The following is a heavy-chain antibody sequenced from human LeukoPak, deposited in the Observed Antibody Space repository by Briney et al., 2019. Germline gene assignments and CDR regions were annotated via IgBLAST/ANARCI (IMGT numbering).Heavy chain of an antibody. CDR2: IRNSDGMT. J-gene: IGHJ4*02. D-gene: IGHD1-1*01. V-gene: IGHV3-23*01. CDR1: GSSIHTYT. Sequence: GGSLRLSCDASGSSIHTYTMYWVRQAPGQGLEWVSGIRNSDGMTYYADSVRGRFTISTDNSKNTLYLQMNSLRAEDTAPYYCAKGLERESRLDSWGQGTLVTVSS. CDR3: AKGLERESRLDS.